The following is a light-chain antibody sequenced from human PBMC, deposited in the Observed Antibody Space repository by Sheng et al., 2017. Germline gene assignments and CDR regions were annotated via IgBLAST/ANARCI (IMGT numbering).Light chain of an antibody. CDR3: QQRTTWPILT. V-gene: IGKV3-11*01. CDR2: DAS. J-gene: IGKJ4*01. Sequence: EIVLTQSPATLSLSPGERATLSCRASESVSYYLAWYQQKPGQAPRILICDASNRASGTPARFSGSGSGTDFTLTISSLEPEDFAVYYCQQRTTWPILTFGGGTKVEI. CDR1: ESVSYY.